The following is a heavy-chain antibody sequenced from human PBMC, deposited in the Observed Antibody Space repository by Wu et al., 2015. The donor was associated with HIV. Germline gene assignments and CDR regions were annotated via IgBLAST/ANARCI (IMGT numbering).Heavy chain of an antibody. D-gene: IGHD2-2*01. CDR3: ARDSTSVAFDV. Sequence: QVQLQESGPGLVKPSETLSLTCTVSGGSISSYFWSWIRQPPGKGLEWIGYISGSGTTNYNPSLKSRITISLDTSKNQFSLKLSSVTAADTAVYYCARDSTSVAFDVWGQGTMVTVSS. CDR1: GGSISSYF. CDR2: ISGSGTT. J-gene: IGHJ3*01. V-gene: IGHV4-59*01.